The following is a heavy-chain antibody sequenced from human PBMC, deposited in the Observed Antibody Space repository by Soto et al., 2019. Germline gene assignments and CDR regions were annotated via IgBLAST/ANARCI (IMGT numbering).Heavy chain of an antibody. Sequence: QVQLVESGGGVVQPGRSLRLSCAASGFTFSSYGMHWVRQAPGKGLEWVAVISYDGSNKYYADSVKCRFTISRDNSKNTLYLQMNSLRGEDTAVYYCAKDGVAAAAIDLYYYYYYMDVWGKGTTVTVSS. J-gene: IGHJ6*03. V-gene: IGHV3-30*18. CDR3: AKDGVAAAAIDLYYYYYYMDV. D-gene: IGHD6-13*01. CDR1: GFTFSSYG. CDR2: ISYDGSNK.